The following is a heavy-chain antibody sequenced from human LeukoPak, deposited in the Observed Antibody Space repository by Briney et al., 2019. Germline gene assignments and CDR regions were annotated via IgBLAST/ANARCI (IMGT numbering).Heavy chain of an antibody. CDR3: ATDDYGAQDY. Sequence: GGSLRLSCAVGGFTFSSYSMNWVRQAPGKGLEWVSKISSSSSTIYYADSVKGRFTISRDNAKNSLYLQMNSLRAEDTAVYYCATDDYGAQDYWGQGTLVTVSS. CDR1: GFTFSSYS. V-gene: IGHV3-48*01. D-gene: IGHD4-17*01. J-gene: IGHJ4*02. CDR2: ISSSSSTI.